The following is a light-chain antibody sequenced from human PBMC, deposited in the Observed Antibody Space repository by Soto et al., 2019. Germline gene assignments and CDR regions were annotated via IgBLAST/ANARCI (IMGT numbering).Light chain of an antibody. CDR3: QQLNTFPVT. Sequence: DIQLTQSPSFLSASVGDRVTITCRASQGISSYLAWYQQTPGKAPKLLIYASSTLQSGVPSRFRGSGSGTEFTLTIHSLQPEDLATYYCQQLNTFPVTFGQGTRLDI. J-gene: IGKJ5*01. V-gene: IGKV1-9*01. CDR1: QGISSY. CDR2: ASS.